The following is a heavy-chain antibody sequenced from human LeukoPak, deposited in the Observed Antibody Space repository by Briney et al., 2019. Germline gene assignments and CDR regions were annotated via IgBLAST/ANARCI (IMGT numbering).Heavy chain of an antibody. V-gene: IGHV4-59*01. D-gene: IGHD3-16*01. Sequence: PSETLSLTCTVSGGSINSYYWSWIRQPPGKGLEWIGYIYYSGSTNYNPSLKSRVTVSVDTPKNQFSLKLSSVTAADTAVYYCARGRGWFDPWGQGTLVTVSS. CDR2: IYYSGST. CDR1: GGSINSYY. CDR3: ARGRGWFDP. J-gene: IGHJ5*02.